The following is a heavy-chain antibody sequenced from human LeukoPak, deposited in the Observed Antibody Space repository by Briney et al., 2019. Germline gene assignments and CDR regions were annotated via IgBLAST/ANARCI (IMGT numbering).Heavy chain of an antibody. V-gene: IGHV3-30-3*01. CDR3: ARGWNTTPRSGFDI. Sequence: GRSLRLSCAASGFTFSSYAMHWVRQAPGKGLQWLALTSDDGSAKYYADSVKGRFTISRDNVKNTLFLQMNSLGAEDTALYYCARGWNTTPRSGFDIWGLGTMVTVSS. D-gene: IGHD1/OR15-1a*01. J-gene: IGHJ3*02. CDR2: TSDDGSAK. CDR1: GFTFSSYA.